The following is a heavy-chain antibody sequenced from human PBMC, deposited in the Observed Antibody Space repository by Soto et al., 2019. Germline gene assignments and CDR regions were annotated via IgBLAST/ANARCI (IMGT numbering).Heavy chain of an antibody. D-gene: IGHD2-15*01. CDR2: INAGNGNT. CDR3: AREDLGYCSGGSCLGFDP. CDR1: GYTVTTYG. Sequence: ASGMGSCLASGYTVTTYGIIWVLPGPGQRLEWMGWINAGNGNTKYSQKFQGRVTITRDTSASTAYMELSSLRSEDTAVYYCAREDLGYCSGGSCLGFDPWGQGTLVTVS. J-gene: IGHJ5*02. V-gene: IGHV1-3*01.